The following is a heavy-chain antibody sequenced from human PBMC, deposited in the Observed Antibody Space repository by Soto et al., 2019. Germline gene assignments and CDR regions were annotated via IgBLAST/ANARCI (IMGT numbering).Heavy chain of an antibody. V-gene: IGHV3-9*01. CDR3: TKDHRSEYDYDSRGSDDAFDI. CDR2: ISWNTGSI. Sequence: GGSLRLSCAASGFRFDDYAIHWVRQAPGKGLEWVSGISWNTGSIGYADSVKGRFTISRDNVKNSLYLQMNSLRVEDTALYYCTKDHRSEYDYDSRGSDDAFDIWGQGTVVTVSS. CDR1: GFRFDDYA. J-gene: IGHJ3*02. D-gene: IGHD3-22*01.